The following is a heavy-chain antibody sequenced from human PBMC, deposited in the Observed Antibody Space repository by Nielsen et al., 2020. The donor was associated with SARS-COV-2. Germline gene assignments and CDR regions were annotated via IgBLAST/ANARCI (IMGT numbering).Heavy chain of an antibody. Sequence: ASVKVSCKASGYTFTSYYMHWVRQAPGQGLEWMGIINPSGGSTSYAQKFQGRVTMTRDTSTSTVYMELSSLRSEDTAVYYCARTPLGIAVAGRYDWFDPWGQGTLVTVSS. V-gene: IGHV1-46*01. CDR3: ARTPLGIAVAGRYDWFDP. CDR1: GYTFTSYY. CDR2: INPSGGST. D-gene: IGHD6-19*01. J-gene: IGHJ5*02.